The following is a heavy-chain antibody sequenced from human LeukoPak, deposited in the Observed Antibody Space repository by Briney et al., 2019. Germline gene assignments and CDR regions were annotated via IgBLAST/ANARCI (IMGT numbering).Heavy chain of an antibody. Sequence: PSETLSLTCTVSGGSVSSGSYYWSWIRQPPGKGLEWIGYVYYSGSTNYNPSLKSRVTVSVDTSQNQFSLKLSSVTAADTAVYYCARVPSGVRGIIIDYWGQGTLVTVSS. CDR3: ARVPSGVRGIIIDY. CDR1: GGSVSSGSYY. V-gene: IGHV4-61*01. CDR2: VYYSGST. D-gene: IGHD3-10*01. J-gene: IGHJ4*02.